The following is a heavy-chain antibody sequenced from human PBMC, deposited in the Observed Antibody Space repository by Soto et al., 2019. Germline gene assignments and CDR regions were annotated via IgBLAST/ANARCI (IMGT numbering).Heavy chain of an antibody. D-gene: IGHD2-2*01. Sequence: ASVKVSCKASGFTFTSPAVQWVRQARGQRLEWIGWIVVGSGNTNYAQKFQERVTITSDMSTSTAYMELSSLRSEDTAVYYCAADRGELGYCSSTSRYSNWFDTWGQGNLLTVSS. CDR1: GFTFTSPA. CDR3: AADRGELGYCSSTSRYSNWFDT. J-gene: IGHJ5*02. V-gene: IGHV1-58*01. CDR2: IVVGSGNT.